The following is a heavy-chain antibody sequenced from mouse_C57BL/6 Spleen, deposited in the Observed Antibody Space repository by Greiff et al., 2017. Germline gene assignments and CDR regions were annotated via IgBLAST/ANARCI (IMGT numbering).Heavy chain of an antibody. CDR2: IDPSDSYT. CDR3: AMGGLYYFDY. V-gene: IGHV1-69*01. J-gene: IGHJ2*01. Sequence: QVQLQQPGAELVMPGASVKLSCKASGYTFTSYWMHWVKQRPGQGLEWIGEIDPSDSYTNYNQKFKGKSTLTVDKSSSTAYMQLSSLTSEDSAVYYCAMGGLYYFDYWGQGTTLTVSS. CDR1: GYTFTSYW.